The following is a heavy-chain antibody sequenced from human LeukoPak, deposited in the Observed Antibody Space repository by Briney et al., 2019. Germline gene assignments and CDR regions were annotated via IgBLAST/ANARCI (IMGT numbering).Heavy chain of an antibody. CDR3: AREDTATFDY. CDR2: INPKSGDS. Sequence: ASVKVSCKASGYTFIGYYLHWVRQAPGQGLEWIGWINPKSGDSNHAQKFQDRVTMTGDTSISTAYMELSSLRSNDTAVYYCAREDTATFDYWGQGTLVTVSS. D-gene: IGHD5-18*01. CDR1: GYTFIGYY. J-gene: IGHJ4*02. V-gene: IGHV1-2*02.